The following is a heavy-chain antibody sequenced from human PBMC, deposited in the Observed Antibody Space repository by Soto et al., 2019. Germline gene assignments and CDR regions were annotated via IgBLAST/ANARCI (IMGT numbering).Heavy chain of an antibody. J-gene: IGHJ6*03. Sequence: ASVKVSCTASGSTFTSYDINWVRQATGQGLEWMGWMNPNSGNTGYAQKFQGRVTMTRNTSISTAYMELSSLRSEDTAVYYCARVGTTVTTWNHYYYMDVWGKGTTVTVSS. V-gene: IGHV1-8*01. CDR3: ARVGTTVTTWNHYYYMDV. D-gene: IGHD4-4*01. CDR2: MNPNSGNT. CDR1: GSTFTSYD.